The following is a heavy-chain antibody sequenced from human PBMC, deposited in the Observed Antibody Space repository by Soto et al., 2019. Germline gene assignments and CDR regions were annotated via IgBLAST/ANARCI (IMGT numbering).Heavy chain of an antibody. V-gene: IGHV3-48*03. CDR1: GFTFSSYE. D-gene: IGHD6-6*01. CDR3: ARVIAARPDPYYYYGMDV. J-gene: IGHJ6*02. Sequence: GGSLRLSCAASGFTFSSYEMNWVRQAPGKGLEWVSYISSSGSTIYYADSVKGRFTISRDNAKNSLYLQMNSLRAEDTAVYYCARVIAARPDPYYYYGMDVWGQGTTVTVSS. CDR2: ISSSGSTI.